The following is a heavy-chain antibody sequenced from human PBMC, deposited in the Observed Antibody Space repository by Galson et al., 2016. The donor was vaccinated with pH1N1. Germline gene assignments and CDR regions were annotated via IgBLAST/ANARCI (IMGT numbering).Heavy chain of an antibody. Sequence: SLRLSCAASGFTFTSYAMHWVRQAPGKGLEWVAVILYDGTNEYYADPVKGRFTISRDKTQSTVYLQMNSLRTEDTAVYYCAGDGEYSGHEGFHWAQGTLVIVSS. CDR2: ILYDGTNE. V-gene: IGHV3-30*04. J-gene: IGHJ4*02. CDR1: GFTFTSYA. D-gene: IGHD5-12*01. CDR3: AGDGEYSGHEGFH.